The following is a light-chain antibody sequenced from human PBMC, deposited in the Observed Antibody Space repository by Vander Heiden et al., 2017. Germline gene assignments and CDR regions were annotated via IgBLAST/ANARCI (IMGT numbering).Light chain of an antibody. CDR1: QSLLHSNGYNY. V-gene: IGKV2-28*01. CDR3: IQALQTPIT. CDR2: LGS. J-gene: IGKJ5*01. Sequence: DIVMTQSPLSLPVTPGEPASISCRSSQSLLHSNGYNYLDWYLQKPGQSPQLLIYLGSNRASAVPDRFSGTGSGTDFTLKISRVEAEDVGVYYCIQALQTPITFGQGTRLEIK.